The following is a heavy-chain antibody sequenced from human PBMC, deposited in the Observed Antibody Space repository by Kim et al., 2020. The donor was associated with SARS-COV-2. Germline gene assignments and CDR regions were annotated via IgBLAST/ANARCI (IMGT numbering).Heavy chain of an antibody. CDR1: GFTFDDYA. V-gene: IGHV3-9*01. D-gene: IGHD4-17*01. J-gene: IGHJ4*02. CDR3: AKDFHPDALTTFDY. CDR2: ISWNSGSI. Sequence: GGSLRLSCAASGFTFDDYAMHWVRQAPGKGLEWVSGISWNSGSIGYADSVKGRFTISRDNAKNSLYLQMNSLRAEDTALYYCAKDFHPDALTTFDYWGQGTLVTVSS.